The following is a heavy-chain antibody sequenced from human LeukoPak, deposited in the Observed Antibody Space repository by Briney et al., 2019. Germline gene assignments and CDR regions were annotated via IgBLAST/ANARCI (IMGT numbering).Heavy chain of an antibody. J-gene: IGHJ4*02. CDR1: GFTFSSYA. CDR2: ISYDGSNE. CDR3: ARDAGAFDY. Sequence: GGSLRLSCAASGFTFSSYAMHWVRQAPGKGLEWVAVISYDGSNEYYADSVKGRFTISRDNSKNTLYLQMNSLRAEDTAVYYCARDAGAFDYGGQGTLVTVSS. D-gene: IGHD1-26*01. V-gene: IGHV3-30*04.